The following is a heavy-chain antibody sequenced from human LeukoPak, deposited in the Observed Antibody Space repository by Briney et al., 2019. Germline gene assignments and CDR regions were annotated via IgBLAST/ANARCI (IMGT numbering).Heavy chain of an antibody. CDR1: GGSISSGGYY. CDR2: IYHSGST. Sequence: SQTLSLTCTVSGGSISSGGYYWSWIRQPPGKGLEWIGYIYHSGSTYYNPSLKSRVTISVDTSKNQFSLKLSSVTAADTAVYYCARYPLDAFDIWGQGTMVTVSS. V-gene: IGHV4-30-2*01. CDR3: ARYPLDAFDI. J-gene: IGHJ3*02.